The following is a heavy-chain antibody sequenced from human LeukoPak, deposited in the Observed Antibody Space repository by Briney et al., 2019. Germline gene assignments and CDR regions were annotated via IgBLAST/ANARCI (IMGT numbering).Heavy chain of an antibody. D-gene: IGHD1-26*01. CDR1: GFTFSSYS. CDR2: ISSSSSYI. Sequence: NTGGSLRLSCAASGFTFSSYSMNWVRQAPVKGLEWVSSISSSSSYIYYADSVKGRFTISRDNAKNSLYLQMNSLRAEDTAVYYCARDTGFCSGSYYPDYWGQGTLVTVSS. J-gene: IGHJ4*02. V-gene: IGHV3-21*01. CDR3: ARDTGFCSGSYYPDY.